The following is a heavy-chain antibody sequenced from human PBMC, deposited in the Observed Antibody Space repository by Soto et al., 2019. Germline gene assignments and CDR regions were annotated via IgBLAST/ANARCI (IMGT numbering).Heavy chain of an antibody. CDR3: AKDNMIRGVIGGAYFDS. J-gene: IGHJ4*02. D-gene: IGHD3-10*01. Sequence: LRLSCAASGFTFSSYAMSWVRQAPGKGLEWVSAISGSGGSTYYADSVKGRFTISRDNSKNTLYLQMNSLRAEDTAVYYCAKDNMIRGVIGGAYFDSWGPGTLVTVS. CDR1: GFTFSSYA. V-gene: IGHV3-23*01. CDR2: ISGSGGST.